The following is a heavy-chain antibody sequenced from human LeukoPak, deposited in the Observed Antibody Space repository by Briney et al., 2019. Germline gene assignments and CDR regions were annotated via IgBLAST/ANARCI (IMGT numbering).Heavy chain of an antibody. J-gene: IGHJ4*02. CDR1: GGSISSSSYY. CDR3: ARVWEGWLRAFDY. CDR2: IYYSGST. V-gene: IGHV4-39*07. Sequence: PSETLSLTCTVSGGSISSSSYYWGWIRQPPGKGLEWIGSIYYSGSTYYNPSLKSRVTISVDTSKNQFSLKLSSVTAADTAVYYCARVWEGWLRAFDYWGQGTLVTVSS. D-gene: IGHD1-26*01.